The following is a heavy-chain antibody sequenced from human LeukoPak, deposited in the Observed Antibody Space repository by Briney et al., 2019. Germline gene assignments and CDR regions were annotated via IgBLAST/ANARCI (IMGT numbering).Heavy chain of an antibody. V-gene: IGHV4-39*07. J-gene: IGHJ6*03. D-gene: IGHD3-22*01. CDR1: GGSISSSSYY. CDR2: IYYSGST. CDR3: ARGVTVVVKHYYYYMDV. Sequence: SETLSLTCTVSGGSISSSSYYWGWIRQPPGKGLEWIGSIYYSGSTYYNPSLKSRVTISVDTSKNQFSLKLSSVTAADTAVYYCARGVTVVVKHYYYYMDVWGKGTTVTVSS.